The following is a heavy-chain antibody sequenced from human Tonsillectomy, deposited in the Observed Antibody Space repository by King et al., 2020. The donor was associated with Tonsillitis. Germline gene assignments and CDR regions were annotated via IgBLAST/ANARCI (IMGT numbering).Heavy chain of an antibody. CDR3: ARTSGEGGDGDI. V-gene: IGHV1-2*04. CDR2: INPNSGGT. J-gene: IGHJ3*02. CDR1: GSTFPGYY. D-gene: IGHD1-26*01. Sequence: VQLLASWAAVNTPWSSVHVSFKASGSTFPGYYMHWVRQAPGPGLEWMGWINPNSGGTNYAQKFQGWVTMTRDTSISTAYMELSRLREADTAVDAWARTSGEGGDGDIGGKGTMVTV.